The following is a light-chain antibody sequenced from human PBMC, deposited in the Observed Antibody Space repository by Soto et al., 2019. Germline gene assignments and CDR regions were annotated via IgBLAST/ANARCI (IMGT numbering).Light chain of an antibody. CDR2: DAS. V-gene: IGKV3-11*01. CDR1: QSVTTS. J-gene: IGKJ4*01. Sequence: EIVLTQSPATLSLSPGDKATLSCRASQSVTTSLAWYQHQPGQAPRLLIYDASNRPTGIPARFSGSGSGTHFSLTISSLEPEDVSVYYCHHRSNWPSVTFGGGTKLEIK. CDR3: HHRSNWPSVT.